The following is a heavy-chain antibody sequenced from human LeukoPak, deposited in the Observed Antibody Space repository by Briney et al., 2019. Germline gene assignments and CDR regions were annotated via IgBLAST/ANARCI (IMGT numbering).Heavy chain of an antibody. CDR1: GGSISSSSYY. Sequence: SETLSLTCTVSGGSISSSSYYWGWIRQPPGKGPEWIGSIYYSGSTYYNPSLKSRVTISVNTSKNQFSLKLSSVTAADTAVYYCARDQDIAAAGPRGIDYWGQGTLVTVSS. J-gene: IGHJ4*02. CDR2: IYYSGST. CDR3: ARDQDIAAAGPRGIDY. V-gene: IGHV4-39*07. D-gene: IGHD6-13*01.